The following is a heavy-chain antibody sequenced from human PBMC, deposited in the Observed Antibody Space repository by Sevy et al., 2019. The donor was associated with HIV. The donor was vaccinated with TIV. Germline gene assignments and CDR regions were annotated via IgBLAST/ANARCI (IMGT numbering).Heavy chain of an antibody. D-gene: IGHD3-3*01. CDR3: ARDSSTGITVHGVVTYGMDV. J-gene: IGHJ6*02. CDR1: GGSISSYY. Sequence: SETLSLTCAVSGGSISSYYWTWIRQPPGKGLEWIGYVNYRGSTNYNPSLKSRLTMSVDISKNQFSLKLTPLTAADTAVYYCARDSSTGITVHGVVTYGMDVWGQGTTVTVSS. CDR2: VNYRGST. V-gene: IGHV4-59*01.